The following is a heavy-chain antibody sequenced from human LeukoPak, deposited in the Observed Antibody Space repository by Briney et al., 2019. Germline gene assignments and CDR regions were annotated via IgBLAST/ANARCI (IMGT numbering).Heavy chain of an antibody. CDR2: ITTSGGT. J-gene: IGHJ4*02. V-gene: IGHV3-23*01. D-gene: IGHD6-19*01. CDR3: AKTGPGSGWARYYFEF. Sequence: GGSLRLSCAASGFTFTTYGMNWVRQAPGKGLEWVSGITTSGGTYYADSVKGRFTISRDNSKSTVYLQMNYLRAEHTAVYYCAKTGPGSGWARYYFEFWGQGALVTVSS. CDR1: GFTFTTYG.